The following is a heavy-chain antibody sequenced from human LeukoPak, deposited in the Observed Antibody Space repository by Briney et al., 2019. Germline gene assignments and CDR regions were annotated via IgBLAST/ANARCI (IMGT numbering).Heavy chain of an antibody. V-gene: IGHV4-4*07. J-gene: IGHJ3*02. CDR1: GGSIISYY. CDR2: IYTSGST. CDR3: ARATPDIVVVVSSHHDAFDI. D-gene: IGHD2-15*01. Sequence: PSETLSLTCTVSGGSIISYYWSWIRQPAGKGLEWIGRIYTSGSTNYNPSLKSRVTMSVDTSKNQFSLKLSSVTAADTAVYYCARATPDIVVVVSSHHDAFDIWGQGTMVTVSS.